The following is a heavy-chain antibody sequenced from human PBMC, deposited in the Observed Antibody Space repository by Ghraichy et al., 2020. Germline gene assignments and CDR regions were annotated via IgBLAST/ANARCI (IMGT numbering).Heavy chain of an antibody. CDR2: INHSGST. V-gene: IGHV4-34*01. Sequence: SETLSLTCAVYGGSFSGYYWSWIRQPPGKGLEWIGEINHSGSTNYNSSLKSRVTISVDTSKNQFSLKLSSVTAADTAVYYCAREKLGTIFGVVIRNWFDPWGQGTLVTVSS. CDR1: GGSFSGYY. D-gene: IGHD3-3*01. J-gene: IGHJ5*02. CDR3: AREKLGTIFGVVIRNWFDP.